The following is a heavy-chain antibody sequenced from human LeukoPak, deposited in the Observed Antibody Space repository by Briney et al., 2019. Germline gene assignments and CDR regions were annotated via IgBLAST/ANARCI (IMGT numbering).Heavy chain of an antibody. Sequence: KPSQTLSLTCTVSGGSISSGSYYWSWIRQPAGKGLEWIGRIYTSGSTNYNPSLKSRVTISVDTSKNQFSLKLSSVTAADTAVYYCAREAYSSGLFWFDPWGQGTLVTVSS. CDR1: GGSISSGSYY. CDR2: IYTSGST. V-gene: IGHV4-61*02. CDR3: AREAYSSGLFWFDP. J-gene: IGHJ5*02. D-gene: IGHD6-19*01.